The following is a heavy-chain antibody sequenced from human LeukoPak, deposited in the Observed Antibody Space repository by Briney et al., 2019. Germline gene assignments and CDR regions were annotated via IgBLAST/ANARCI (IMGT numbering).Heavy chain of an antibody. CDR3: AKGVYYYDSSGYYYTYYFDY. Sequence: PGGSLRLSCAASGFTFSNYAMSWVRQAPGKGLEWVSAISGGGGSTYYAGSVQGRFTISRDNSKNTLNPQINSLRAEDTAVYYCAKGVYYYDSSGYYYTYYFDYWGQGILVTVSS. CDR2: ISGGGGST. V-gene: IGHV3-23*01. CDR1: GFTFSNYA. D-gene: IGHD3-22*01. J-gene: IGHJ4*02.